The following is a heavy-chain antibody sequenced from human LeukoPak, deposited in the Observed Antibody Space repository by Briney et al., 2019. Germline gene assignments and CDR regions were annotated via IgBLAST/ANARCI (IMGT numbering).Heavy chain of an antibody. CDR1: GYTFSNYG. CDR3: ARGMGVLVPAATWFDP. V-gene: IGHV1-18*01. Sequence: ASVKVSCKASGYTFSNYGITWVRQAPGQGLEWMGWISTYYGDTNYAQKIQGRVTMTTDTSTSTTYMDLRSLRPDDTAVYYCARGMGVLVPAATWFDPWGQGTLVTVSS. CDR2: ISTYYGDT. J-gene: IGHJ5*02. D-gene: IGHD2-2*01.